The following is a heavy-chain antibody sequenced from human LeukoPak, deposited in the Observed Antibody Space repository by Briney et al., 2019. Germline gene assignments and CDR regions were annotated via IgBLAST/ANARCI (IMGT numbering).Heavy chain of an antibody. V-gene: IGHV3-7*01. CDR2: IKQDGSEK. CDR3: ARGVSRGYYDSSGYWNY. Sequence: QPGGSLRLSCAASGFTFSSYWMSWVRQAPGKGLEWVANIKQDGSEKYYVDSVKGRFTISRDNAKNSLYLQMNSLRAEDTAVYYCARGVSRGYYDSSGYWNYWGQGTLVTVSS. J-gene: IGHJ4*02. D-gene: IGHD3-22*01. CDR1: GFTFSSYW.